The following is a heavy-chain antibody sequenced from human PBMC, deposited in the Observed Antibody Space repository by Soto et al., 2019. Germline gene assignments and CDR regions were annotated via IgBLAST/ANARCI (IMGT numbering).Heavy chain of an antibody. CDR2: IWYDGSNK. Sequence: GGSLRLSCAASGFTFSSYGMHWVRQAPGKGLEWVAVIWYDGSNKYYADSVKGRFTISRDNSKNTLYLQMNSLRAEDTAVYYCARGANDYDDYYYYGMDVWGQGTTVTVSS. CDR1: GFTFSSYG. CDR3: ARGANDYDDYYYYGMDV. V-gene: IGHV3-33*01. D-gene: IGHD4-17*01. J-gene: IGHJ6*02.